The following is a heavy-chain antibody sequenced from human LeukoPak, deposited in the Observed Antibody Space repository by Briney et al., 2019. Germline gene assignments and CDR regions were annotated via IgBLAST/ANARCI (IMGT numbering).Heavy chain of an antibody. CDR3: AKCIAVAGKNAFDI. Sequence: GGSLRLSCAASGFTFSSYAMSWVRQAPGKGLEWVSAISGSGGSTYYTDSVKGRFTISRDNSKNTLYLRMNSLRAEDTAVYYCAKCIAVAGKNAFDIWGQGTMVTVSS. D-gene: IGHD6-19*01. V-gene: IGHV3-23*01. J-gene: IGHJ3*02. CDR2: ISGSGGST. CDR1: GFTFSSYA.